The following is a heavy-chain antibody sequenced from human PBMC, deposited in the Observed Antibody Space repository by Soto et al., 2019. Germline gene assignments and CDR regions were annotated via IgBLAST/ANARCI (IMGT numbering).Heavy chain of an antibody. D-gene: IGHD3-22*01. CDR1: GFTFSSYA. CDR3: ARPHSRVYDSSGYLLQH. V-gene: IGHV3-30-3*01. CDR2: ISYDGSNR. J-gene: IGHJ1*01. Sequence: GGSLRLSCAASGFTFSSYAMHWVRQAPGKGLEWVAVISYDGSNRYCADSVKGRFTISRDNSKNTLYLQMNSLRAEDTAVYYCARPHSRVYDSSGYLLQHWGQGTLVTVSS.